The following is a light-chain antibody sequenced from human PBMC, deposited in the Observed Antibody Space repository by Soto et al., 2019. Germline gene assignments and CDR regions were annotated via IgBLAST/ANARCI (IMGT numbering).Light chain of an antibody. V-gene: IGLV2-8*01. J-gene: IGLJ3*02. CDR1: SSDVGGYNF. CDR2: EVN. Sequence: QSALTQPPSASGSPGQSVAISCTGTSSDVGGYNFVSWYQQHPGKAPKLMIYEVNKRPSGVPDRFSGSKSGNTASLTVSGLHYEDEANYYCSSYAGSNNLVFGGGTKLTVL. CDR3: SSYAGSNNLV.